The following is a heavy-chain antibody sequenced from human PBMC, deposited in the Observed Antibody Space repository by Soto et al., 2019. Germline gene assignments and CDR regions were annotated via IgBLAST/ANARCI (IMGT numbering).Heavy chain of an antibody. CDR1: GFTVSNNY. CDR2: IYSGGYT. D-gene: IGHD3-10*01. J-gene: IGHJ4*02. Sequence: EVQLVESGGGLIQPGGSLRLSCAVSGFTVSNNYMSWVRQAPGKGLEGVSVIYSGGYTAYGDSVKGRFTISRDNSKNTLFSKMKSLGGGVRAVFYGGTPPGGGGYWGQGTLVIVSS. V-gene: IGHV3-53*01. CDR3: GTPPGGGGY.